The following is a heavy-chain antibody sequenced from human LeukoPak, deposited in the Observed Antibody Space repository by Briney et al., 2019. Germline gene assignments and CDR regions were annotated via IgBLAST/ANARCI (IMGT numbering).Heavy chain of an antibody. CDR3: ARHQRPGLQPSYYFDY. D-gene: IGHD1-1*01. CDR2: IYYSGST. V-gene: IGHV4-59*08. Sequence: SETLSLTCTVSGGSISSYYWSWIRQPPGKGLEWIGYIYYSGSTNYNPSLKSRVTISVDTSKNQFSLKLSSVTAADTAVYYCARHQRPGLQPSYYFDYWSQGSLVTVSS. J-gene: IGHJ4*02. CDR1: GGSISSYY.